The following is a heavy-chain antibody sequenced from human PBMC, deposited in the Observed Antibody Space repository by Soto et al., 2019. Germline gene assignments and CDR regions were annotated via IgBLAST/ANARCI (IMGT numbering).Heavy chain of an antibody. D-gene: IGHD1-1*01. CDR3: ARRNHSFDY. V-gene: IGHV4-34*01. CDR1: GGSFSGYY. CDR2: INHSGST. Sequence: PSETLSLTCAVYGGSFSGYYGSWIRQPPGKGLEWIGEINHSGSTNYNPPLKSRVTISVDTSKNQFSLKLSSVTAADTAVDYCARRNHSFDYWGQGTLVTVSS. J-gene: IGHJ4*02.